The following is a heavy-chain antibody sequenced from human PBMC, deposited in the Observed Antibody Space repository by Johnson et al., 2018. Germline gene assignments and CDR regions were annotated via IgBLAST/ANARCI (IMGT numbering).Heavy chain of an antibody. CDR1: AFSFSNYV. D-gene: IGHD5-18*01. CDR2: VWYDGTNK. CDR3: TRTGRGGMVNGMDV. J-gene: IGHJ6*02. Sequence: QVQLVQSGGGVVQPGRSLRLSCAASAFSFSNYVIDWVRQAPGRGLEWVAVVWYDGTNKYYADSVKGRFTISRDDSKNTAYLQMNSLKTEDTAVYYCTRTGRGGMVNGMDVWGQGTTVTVSS. V-gene: IGHV3-33*01.